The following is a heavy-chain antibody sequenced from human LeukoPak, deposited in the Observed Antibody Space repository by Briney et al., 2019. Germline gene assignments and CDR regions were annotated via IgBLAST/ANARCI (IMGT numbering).Heavy chain of an antibody. CDR2: IKQDGSDK. J-gene: IGHJ4*02. Sequence: GGSLRLSCAVSGFIYSNNWMSWVRQAPGKGLEWVASIKQDGSDKYYVDSVKGRFTISRDNAKNSLYLQMNSLRVEDTAVYYCARDSGSVAADSWGQGTLVTVSS. V-gene: IGHV3-7*05. D-gene: IGHD6-19*01. CDR1: GFIYSNNW. CDR3: ARDSGSVAADS.